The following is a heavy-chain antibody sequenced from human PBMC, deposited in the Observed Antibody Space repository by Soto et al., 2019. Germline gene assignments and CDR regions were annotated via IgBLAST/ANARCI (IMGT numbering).Heavy chain of an antibody. CDR1: GFTFTSSA. CDR3: AAVGWELLYFQH. J-gene: IGHJ1*01. Sequence: VASVKVSCKASGFTFTSSAVQWVRQARGQRLEWIGWIVVGSGNTNYAQKFQERVTITRDMSTSTAYMELSSLRSEDTAVYYCAAVGWELLYFQHWGQGTLVTVSS. V-gene: IGHV1-58*01. CDR2: IVVGSGNT. D-gene: IGHD1-26*01.